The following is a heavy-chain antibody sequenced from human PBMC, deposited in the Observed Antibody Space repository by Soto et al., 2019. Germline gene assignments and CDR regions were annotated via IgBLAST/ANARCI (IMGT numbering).Heavy chain of an antibody. D-gene: IGHD6-13*01. V-gene: IGHV3-66*01. J-gene: IGHJ4*02. CDR2: IYSGGST. Sequence: GGSLRLSCAASGFIVSSNYMSWVRQAPGKGLEWVSVIYSGGSTDYADSVKGRFTISRDNSKNTLYLQMNSLRAEDSAVYYCARGGSWYSYFDYWGQGALVTVSS. CDR3: ARGGSWYSYFDY. CDR1: GFIVSSNY.